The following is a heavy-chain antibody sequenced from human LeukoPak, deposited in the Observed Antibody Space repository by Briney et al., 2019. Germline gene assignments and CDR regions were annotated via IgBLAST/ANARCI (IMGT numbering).Heavy chain of an antibody. CDR2: IWYDGSNK. CDR1: GFTFSSYG. CDR3: ARALYCYDSSGSYYYYYYGRDV. V-gene: IGHV3-33*01. Sequence: GGSLRLSCAASGFTFSSYGMHWVRQAPGKGLEWVAVIWYDGSNKYYADSVKGRFTISRDNSKNTLYLQMNSLRAEDTAVYYCARALYCYDSSGSYYYYYYGRDVWGKGPTVTVSS. J-gene: IGHJ6*04. D-gene: IGHD3-22*01.